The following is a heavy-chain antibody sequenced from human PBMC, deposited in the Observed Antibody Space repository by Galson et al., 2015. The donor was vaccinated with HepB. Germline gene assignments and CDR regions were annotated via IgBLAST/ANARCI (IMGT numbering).Heavy chain of an antibody. J-gene: IGHJ6*02. CDR3: ARGGRIGYSPVGDYDYGMDV. V-gene: IGHV1-3*01. CDR2: IHAGNGNT. Sequence: SVKVSCKASGYPFTSYAMHWVRQAPAPMLAVIGWIHAGNGNTKYSQTFQRRVTITRDTSARTAYMELSSLRSEDTAVYDCARGGRIGYSPVGDYDYGMDVWGQGTTVTVSS. D-gene: IGHD5-18*01. CDR1: GYPFTSYA.